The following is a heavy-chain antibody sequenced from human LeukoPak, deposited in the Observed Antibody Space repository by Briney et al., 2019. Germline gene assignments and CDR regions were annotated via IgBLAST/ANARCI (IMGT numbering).Heavy chain of an antibody. J-gene: IGHJ5*02. CDR3: AVHLPGDYLDP. V-gene: IGHV1-8*01. CDR1: GYTFTIYD. CDR2: MNPDSGNT. Sequence: GASVKVSCKASGYTFTIYDINWVRHAHGQGLEWMGWMNPDSGNTDFAQKFQGRVTMTRNTSISTAYMELSSLTSEDTSVYYCAVHLPGDYLDPWGKGNLVSVSS. D-gene: IGHD2-21*02.